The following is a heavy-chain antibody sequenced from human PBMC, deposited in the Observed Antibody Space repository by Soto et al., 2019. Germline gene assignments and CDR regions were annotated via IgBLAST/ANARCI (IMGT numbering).Heavy chain of an antibody. CDR3: AKDPYGDHYQYSWFDP. J-gene: IGHJ5*02. CDR1: GFTFSSHA. Sequence: GGSLRLSCGASGFTFSSHAMSWVRQAPGKGLEWVSAISVSGGSTYYADSVKGRFTISRDNSKNTLYLQMNSLRAEDTAVYYCAKDPYGDHYQYSWFDPWGQGTLVTVSS. V-gene: IGHV3-23*01. D-gene: IGHD4-17*01. CDR2: ISVSGGST.